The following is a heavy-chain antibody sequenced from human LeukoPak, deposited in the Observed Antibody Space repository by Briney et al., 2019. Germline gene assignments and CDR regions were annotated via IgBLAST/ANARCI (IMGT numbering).Heavy chain of an antibody. CDR1: GFTVSSNY. V-gene: IGHV3-66*01. CDR3: ARERRDTAMVPGAYYYYGMDV. D-gene: IGHD5-18*01. J-gene: IGHJ6*02. CDR2: IYSGGST. Sequence: PGGSLRLSCAASGFTVSSNYMSWVRQAPGKGLEWVSVIYSGGSTYYADSVKGRFTISRDNSKNTLYLQMNSLRTEDTAAYYCARERRDTAMVPGAYYYYGMDVWGQGTTVTVSS.